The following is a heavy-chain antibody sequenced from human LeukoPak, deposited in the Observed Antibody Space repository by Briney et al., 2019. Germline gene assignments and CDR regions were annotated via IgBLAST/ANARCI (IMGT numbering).Heavy chain of an antibody. J-gene: IGHJ4*02. Sequence: GGSLRLSCAASGFTFSSYALHWVRQAPGKGLEWVAVIWYDDGSNKYYADSVKGRFTISRDNSKNTLYLQMNSLRAEDTAVYYCATLRLYSSGSYSSSWWGQGTLVTVSS. CDR1: GFTFSSYA. V-gene: IGHV3-33*01. CDR3: ATLRLYSSGSYSSSW. CDR2: IWYDDGSNK. D-gene: IGHD3-10*01.